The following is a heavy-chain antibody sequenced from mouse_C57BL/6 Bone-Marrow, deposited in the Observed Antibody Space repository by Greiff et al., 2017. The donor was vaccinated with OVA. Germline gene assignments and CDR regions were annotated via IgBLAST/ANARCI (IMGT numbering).Heavy chain of an antibody. V-gene: IGHV5-4*01. J-gene: IGHJ3*01. Sequence: EVHLVESGGGLVKPGGSLKLSCAASGFTFSSYAMSWVRQTPEKRLEWVATISDGGSYTYYPDNVKGRFPISRDNAKNNLYLQMSHLKSEDTAMYYCARGWLRRGAWFAYWGQGTLVTVSA. CDR1: GFTFSSYA. D-gene: IGHD2-2*01. CDR3: ARGWLRRGAWFAY. CDR2: ISDGGSYT.